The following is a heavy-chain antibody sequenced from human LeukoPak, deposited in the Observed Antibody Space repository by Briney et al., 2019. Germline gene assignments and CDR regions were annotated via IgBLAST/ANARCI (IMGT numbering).Heavy chain of an antibody. D-gene: IGHD3-3*01. V-gene: IGHV4-4*07. J-gene: IGHJ6*03. CDR3: ASQLWSGYYYYYMDV. CDR2: IYTIRST. CDR1: GGSISSYY. Sequence: SETLSLTCTVSGGSISSYYWSWIRQPAGEGLEWIGRIYTIRSTNYNPSLKSRVTISVDKSKNQFSLKLSSVTAADTAVYYCASQLWSGYYYYYMDVWGKGTTVTVSS.